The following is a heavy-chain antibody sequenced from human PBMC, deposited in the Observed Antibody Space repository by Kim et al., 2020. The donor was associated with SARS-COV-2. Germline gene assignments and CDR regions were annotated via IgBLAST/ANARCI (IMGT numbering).Heavy chain of an antibody. J-gene: IGHJ4*02. D-gene: IGHD6-19*01. Sequence: ANSWKGRFSISRDNAKNSLYLQMNSLGAEDTALYYCAKGGSLSGWDFDYWGLGTLVTVSS. CDR3: AKGGSLSGWDFDY. V-gene: IGHV3-9*01.